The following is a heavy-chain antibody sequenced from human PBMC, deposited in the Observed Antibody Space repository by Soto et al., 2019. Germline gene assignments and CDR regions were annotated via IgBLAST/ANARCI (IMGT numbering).Heavy chain of an antibody. CDR3: AKDPDSYGYSFDY. CDR1: GFTFSSDG. D-gene: IGHD5-18*01. CDR2: ISYDGSNK. J-gene: IGHJ4*02. Sequence: GRSLRLPCAASGFTFSSDGMHWVLLAPGKRLEWVAVISYDGSNKYYADSVKGRFTISRDNSKNTLYLQMNSLRAEDTAVYYCAKDPDSYGYSFDYSGQGALDTVSS. V-gene: IGHV3-30*18.